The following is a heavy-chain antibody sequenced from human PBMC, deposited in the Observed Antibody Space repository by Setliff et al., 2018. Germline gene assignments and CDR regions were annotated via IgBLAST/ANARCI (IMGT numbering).Heavy chain of an antibody. CDR1: GYTFTGYY. CDR2: INPNSGGT. Sequence: GASVKVSCKASGYTFTGYYMHWVRQAPGQGLEWMGWINPNSGGTNYAQKFQGWVTMTRDTSISTAYMELSRLRSDDTAVYYCARGRDFWSGSEGYNWFDPWGQGTLVTVSS. D-gene: IGHD3-3*01. V-gene: IGHV1-2*04. CDR3: ARGRDFWSGSEGYNWFDP. J-gene: IGHJ5*02.